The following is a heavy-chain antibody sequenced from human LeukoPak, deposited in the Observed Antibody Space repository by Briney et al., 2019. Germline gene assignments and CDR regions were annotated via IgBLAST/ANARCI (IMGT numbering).Heavy chain of an antibody. D-gene: IGHD3-9*01. V-gene: IGHV1-46*01. Sequence: ASVTVSCKASGYTFTSYYMHWVRQAPGQGLEWMGLINPSGGSTSYEQKFQGRVTMPRDTSTSTVYMELSSPRPEDAAVYYCASDGGDILTGWNAFDIWGQGTMVTVSS. CDR2: INPSGGST. CDR1: GYTFTSYY. J-gene: IGHJ3*02. CDR3: ASDGGDILTGWNAFDI.